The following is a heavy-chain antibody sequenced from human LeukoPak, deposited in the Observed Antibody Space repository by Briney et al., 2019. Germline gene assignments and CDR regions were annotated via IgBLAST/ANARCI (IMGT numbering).Heavy chain of an antibody. V-gene: IGHV4-59*01. CDR3: ARSRITMVRGADTSLFDY. Sequence: SETLSLTCTVSGGSISSYYWSWIRQPPGKELEWIGYIYYSGSTNYNPSLKSRVTISVDTSKNQFSLKLSSVTAADTAVYYCARSRITMVRGADTSLFDYWGQGTLVTVSS. CDR2: IYYSGST. J-gene: IGHJ4*02. CDR1: GGSISSYY. D-gene: IGHD3-10*01.